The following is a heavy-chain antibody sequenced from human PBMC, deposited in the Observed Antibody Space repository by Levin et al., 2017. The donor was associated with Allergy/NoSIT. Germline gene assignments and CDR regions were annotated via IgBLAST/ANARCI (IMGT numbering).Heavy chain of an antibody. CDR3: TRSSATGMAVAGL. Sequence: GESLKISCAASGFTFSDHYMDWVRQAPGKGLEWVGRTRNRANSYTTEYAASVRGRFTISRDDSKNTAYLQLNSLKTEDTAVYYCTRSSATGMAVAGLWGQGTLVTVSS. D-gene: IGHD6-19*01. J-gene: IGHJ4*02. CDR1: GFTFSDHY. CDR2: TRNRANSYTT. V-gene: IGHV3-72*01.